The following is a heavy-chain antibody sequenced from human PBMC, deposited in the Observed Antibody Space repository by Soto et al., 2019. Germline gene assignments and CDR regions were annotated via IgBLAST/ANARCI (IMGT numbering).Heavy chain of an antibody. V-gene: IGHV2-5*02. CDR1: GFSLSTSGVG. J-gene: IGHJ5*02. Sequence: QITLKESGPTLVKPTQTLTLTCTFSGFSLSTSGVGVGWIRQPPGKALEWLALIYWDDDKRYSPSLKSRLTITNDTSKHQVVLTLTNMDPVDTAPYYFAHKRGYYDFWSGYAPWGQGTLVTVSS. D-gene: IGHD3-3*01. CDR2: IYWDDDK. CDR3: AHKRGYYDFWSGYAP.